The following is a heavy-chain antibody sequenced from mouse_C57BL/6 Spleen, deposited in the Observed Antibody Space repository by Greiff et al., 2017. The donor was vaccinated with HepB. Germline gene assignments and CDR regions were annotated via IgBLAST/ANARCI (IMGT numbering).Heavy chain of an antibody. D-gene: IGHD2-4*01. CDR1: GYTFTSYW. CDR3: ASFDYDGGDYFDY. Sequence: QVQLQQPGAELVKPGASVKMSCKASGYTFTSYWITWVKQRPGQGLEWIGDIYPGRGSTNYNEKFKSKATLTVDKSSSTAYMQLSSLTSEDSAVYYCASFDYDGGDYFDYWGQGTTLTVSS. CDR2: IYPGRGST. V-gene: IGHV1-55*01. J-gene: IGHJ2*01.